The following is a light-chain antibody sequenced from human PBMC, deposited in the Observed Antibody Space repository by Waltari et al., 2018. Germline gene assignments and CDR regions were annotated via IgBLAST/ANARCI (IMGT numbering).Light chain of an antibody. J-gene: IGKJ1*01. Sequence: EIVLTQSPATLSVSPGERATLSCRASQSVSSNLTWYQKNPGQAPRLLIYGASTRAPGIPARFSGSGSGTEFTLTISSLQSEDFAVYYCQQYNNWPPWTFGQGTKVEIK. V-gene: IGKV3-15*01. CDR2: GAS. CDR3: QQYNNWPPWT. CDR1: QSVSSN.